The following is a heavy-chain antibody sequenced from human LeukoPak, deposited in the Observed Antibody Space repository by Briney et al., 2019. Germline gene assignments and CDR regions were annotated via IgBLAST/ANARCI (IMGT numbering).Heavy chain of an antibody. CDR1: GFTFDDYA. V-gene: IGHV3-9*01. J-gene: IGHJ4*02. CDR3: AKAVFGRYYFDY. Sequence: HPGGSLRLSCAASGFTFDDYAMHWVRQAPGKGLEWVSGISWNSGSIGYADSVKGRFTISRDNAKNSLYLQMNSLRAEDTALYYCAKAVFGRYYFDYWGQGTLVTVSS. D-gene: IGHD3-10*01. CDR2: ISWNSGSI.